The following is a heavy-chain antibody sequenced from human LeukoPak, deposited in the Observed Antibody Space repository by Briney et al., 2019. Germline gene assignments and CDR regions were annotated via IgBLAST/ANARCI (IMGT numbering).Heavy chain of an antibody. CDR1: GYSFRSYG. Sequence: ASVKVSCKASGYSFRSYGITWVRQAPGQGLEWMGWISVYNVKTHYAQNLQGRVTMTEDTSTDTAYMELSSLRSEDTAVYYCATSHIVVVTATNPFDYWGQGTLVTVSS. J-gene: IGHJ4*02. V-gene: IGHV1-18*01. CDR3: ATSHIVVVTATNPFDY. D-gene: IGHD2-21*02. CDR2: ISVYNVKT.